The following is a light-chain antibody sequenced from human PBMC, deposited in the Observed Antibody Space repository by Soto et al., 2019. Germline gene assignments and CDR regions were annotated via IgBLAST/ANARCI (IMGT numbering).Light chain of an antibody. J-gene: IGLJ3*02. CDR2: EVS. CDR3: SSYAGSYKLV. CDR1: SSDVGGYNY. Sequence: QSALTQSPSASGSPGQSVTISCTGTSSDVGGYNYVSWYQQHPGKAPKLMIYEVSKRPSGVPDRFSGSKSGNTASLTVSGLQAEDEADYYCSSYAGSYKLVFGGGTKLTVL. V-gene: IGLV2-8*01.